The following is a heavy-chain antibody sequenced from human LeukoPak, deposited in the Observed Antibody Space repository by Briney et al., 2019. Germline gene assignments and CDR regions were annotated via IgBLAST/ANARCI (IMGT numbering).Heavy chain of an antibody. CDR2: IYYTGST. V-gene: IGHV4-59*01. CDR1: GGSISSYY. CDR3: ARSYGHWLDP. D-gene: IGHD2-21*01. Sequence: SETLSLTCTVSGGSISSYYWSWIRQPPGKGLEWIGYIYYTGSTNYNPSLKSRVTISVDTPKNQFSLKLTSVTAADTAVYYCARSYGHWLDPWGQGTLVTVSS. J-gene: IGHJ5*02.